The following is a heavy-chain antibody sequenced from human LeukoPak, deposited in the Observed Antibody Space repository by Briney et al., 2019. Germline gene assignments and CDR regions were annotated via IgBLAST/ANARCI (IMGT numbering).Heavy chain of an antibody. Sequence: SETLSLTCSVSGGSISSNLYYWGWVRQPPGKGLEWIGSKYYSGSTYYNPSLKSRVTISVDTSKNQFSLKLRSVSAADTAVYYCARQEGTALVLKMGNWFDPWGQGTLVTVSS. D-gene: IGHD3-22*01. CDR3: ARQEGTALVLKMGNWFDP. J-gene: IGHJ5*02. V-gene: IGHV4-39*01. CDR2: KYYSGST. CDR1: GGSISSNLYY.